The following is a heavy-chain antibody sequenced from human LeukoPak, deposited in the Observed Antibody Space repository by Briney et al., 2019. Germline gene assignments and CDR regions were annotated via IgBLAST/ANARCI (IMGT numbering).Heavy chain of an antibody. CDR3: AQAHGDWYFDL. Sequence: GWSLRLSCASSRLTVSSNYMSGVRQAPGKGLDGVSVIYSGGSTYYADSVKGRFTISRAHSKHTLYLQMNSLTAEDTAVYYCAQAHGDWYFDLWGRGTLVTVSS. CDR2: IYSGGST. V-gene: IGHV3-53*01. D-gene: IGHD2-8*01. J-gene: IGHJ2*01. CDR1: RLTVSSNY.